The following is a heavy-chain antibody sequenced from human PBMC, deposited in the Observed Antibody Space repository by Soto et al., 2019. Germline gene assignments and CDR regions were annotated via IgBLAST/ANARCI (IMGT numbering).Heavy chain of an antibody. CDR1: GYSFTGHY. Sequence: SCKASGYSFTGHYMHWVRQAPGQGLEWMGWIDPKSGGTNYAQKFQDRVTMTTDTSISTAYMDLSRLRSDDTAVYYCSRDYDKSGYDYFDPWGQGTLVTVSS. CDR2: IDPKSGGT. J-gene: IGHJ5*02. CDR3: SRDYDKSGYDYFDP. V-gene: IGHV1-2*02. D-gene: IGHD3-22*01.